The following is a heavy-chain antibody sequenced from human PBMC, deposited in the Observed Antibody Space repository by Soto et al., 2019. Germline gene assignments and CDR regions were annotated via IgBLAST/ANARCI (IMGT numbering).Heavy chain of an antibody. Sequence: PSETLSLTCTVSGGSVRGSRYYWGWIRQPPGKGLEWIGDVNYSGSTHYTPSLRSRVTISVDTSKNQFSLKLSSVTAADTAVYYCARGKIRSSSWYGLFYWGQGTLVTVSS. J-gene: IGHJ4*02. D-gene: IGHD6-13*01. CDR2: VNYSGST. V-gene: IGHV4-39*07. CDR3: ARGKIRSSSWYGLFY. CDR1: GGSVRGSRYY.